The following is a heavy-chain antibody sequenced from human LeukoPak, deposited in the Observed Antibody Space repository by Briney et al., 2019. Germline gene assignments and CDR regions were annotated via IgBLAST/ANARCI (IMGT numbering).Heavy chain of an antibody. Sequence: ASVKVSCKASGYTFTIYGISWVRQAPGQGLEWMGWISAYNGNTNYAQKLQGRVTMTTDTSTSTAYIELRSLRSDDTAVYYCARDPRQLRVFDPWGQGTLVTVSS. V-gene: IGHV1-18*01. D-gene: IGHD5-18*01. CDR1: GYTFTIYG. J-gene: IGHJ5*02. CDR3: ARDPRQLRVFDP. CDR2: ISAYNGNT.